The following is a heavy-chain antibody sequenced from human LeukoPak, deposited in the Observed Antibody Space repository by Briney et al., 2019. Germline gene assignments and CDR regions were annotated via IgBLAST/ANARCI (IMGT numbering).Heavy chain of an antibody. J-gene: IGHJ4*02. Sequence: GGSLRLSCAASGFTFSSYAMSWVRQAPGKGLEWVSAISGSGGSTYYADSVKGRFTISRDNSKNTLYLQMNSLGAEDTAVYYCAKNPHYYDILTGYPKYWGQGTLVTVSS. V-gene: IGHV3-23*01. D-gene: IGHD3-9*01. CDR3: AKNPHYYDILTGYPKY. CDR2: ISGSGGST. CDR1: GFTFSSYA.